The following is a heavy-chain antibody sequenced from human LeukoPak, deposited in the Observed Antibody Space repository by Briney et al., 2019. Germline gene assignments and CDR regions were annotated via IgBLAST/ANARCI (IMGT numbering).Heavy chain of an antibody. CDR2: ISGSGGST. CDR3: AKGSTTMVRGVTDY. CDR1: GFTFSSYA. J-gene: IGHJ4*02. D-gene: IGHD3-10*01. V-gene: IGHV3-23*01. Sequence: TGGSLRLSCAASGFTFSSYAMSWVRQAPGKGLEWVSAISGSGGSTYYADSVKGRFTISSDNSKNTLYLQMNSLRAEDTAVYYCAKGSTTMVRGVTDYWGQGTLVTVSS.